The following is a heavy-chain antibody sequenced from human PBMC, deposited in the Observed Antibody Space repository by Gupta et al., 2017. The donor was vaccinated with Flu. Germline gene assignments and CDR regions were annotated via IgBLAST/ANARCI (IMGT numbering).Heavy chain of an antibody. V-gene: IGHV3-23*01. J-gene: IGHJ4*02. CDR1: GFSFNTNA. CDR3: VKASAQVTSGWYFFDS. CDR2: ISGRAIET. Sequence: EAQLLESGRGLVEPGGSLRPSCAASGFSFNTNAMAWVRQPPGKGLGCVSAISGRAIETHYAEAVKGRFTISRDNSKNMLYLDMMSLRADAMGVYYCVKASAQVTSGWYFFDSWGQGIMVTVSS. D-gene: IGHD6-19*01.